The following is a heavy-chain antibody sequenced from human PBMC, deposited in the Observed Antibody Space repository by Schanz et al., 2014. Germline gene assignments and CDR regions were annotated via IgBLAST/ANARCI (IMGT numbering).Heavy chain of an antibody. V-gene: IGHV3-9*01. Sequence: EVQLVESGGGLVQPGRSLRLSCAASGFTFEDYAMHWVRQGPGKGLEWVSGISWNSAGIAYADSVKGRFNISRDNAQNSLFLHMHSLRTEDTAFYYCARAREEYYYDTTGPDQLKYYFDYWGQGTLVTVSS. CDR1: GFTFEDYA. D-gene: IGHD3-22*01. CDR3: ARAREEYYYDTTGPDQLKYYFDY. CDR2: ISWNSAGI. J-gene: IGHJ4*02.